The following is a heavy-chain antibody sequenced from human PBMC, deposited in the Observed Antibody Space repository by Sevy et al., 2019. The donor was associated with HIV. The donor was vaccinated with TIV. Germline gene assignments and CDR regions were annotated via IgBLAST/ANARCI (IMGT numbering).Heavy chain of an antibody. J-gene: IGHJ5*02. CDR2: IYWDDDK. Sequence: SGPTLVKPTQTLTLTCTFSGFSLSTSGVGVGWIRQPPGKALEWLALIYWDDDKRYNPSLKSRLTITKDTSKNQVVLTMTNMDPVDTATYYCVHRPENYDILTGYLPNWFDPWGQGTLVTVSS. CDR3: VHRPENYDILTGYLPNWFDP. D-gene: IGHD3-9*01. CDR1: GFSLSTSGVG. V-gene: IGHV2-5*02.